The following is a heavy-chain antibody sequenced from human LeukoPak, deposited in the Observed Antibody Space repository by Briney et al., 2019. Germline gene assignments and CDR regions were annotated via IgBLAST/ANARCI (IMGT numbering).Heavy chain of an antibody. Sequence: PGGSLRLSCAASGFTFRDYYMSWIRQPPGKGLEWIGEINHSGSTNYNPSLKSRVTISVDTSKNQFSLKLSSVTAADTAVYYCARGPAPLYYDSSGYYYYFDYWGQGTLVTVSS. CDR2: INHSGST. CDR1: GFTFRDYY. J-gene: IGHJ4*02. D-gene: IGHD3-22*01. V-gene: IGHV4-34*01. CDR3: ARGPAPLYYDSSGYYYYFDY.